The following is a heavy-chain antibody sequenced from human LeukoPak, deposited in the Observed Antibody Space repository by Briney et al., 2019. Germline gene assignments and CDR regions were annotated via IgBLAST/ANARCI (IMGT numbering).Heavy chain of an antibody. Sequence: GESLRISCKGYGYNFTSYWISWVRQMPGKGLEWMGRIDPSDSYTNYSPSFQGHVTISADKSISTAYLQWSSLKASDTAMYYCARQDLGQYCSGGSCYMDYWGQGTLVTVSS. J-gene: IGHJ4*02. CDR2: IDPSDSYT. D-gene: IGHD2-15*01. V-gene: IGHV5-10-1*01. CDR1: GYNFTSYW. CDR3: ARQDLGQYCSGGSCYMDY.